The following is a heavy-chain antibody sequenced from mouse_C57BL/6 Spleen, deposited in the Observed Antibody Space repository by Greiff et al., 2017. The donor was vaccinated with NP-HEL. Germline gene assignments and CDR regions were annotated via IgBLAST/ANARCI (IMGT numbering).Heavy chain of an antibody. J-gene: IGHJ2*01. CDR3: ARQANLSY. Sequence: VQLQQPGAELVKPGASVKLSCKASGYTFTSYWMQWVKQRPGKGLEWIGEIDPSDSYTNYTQKFKGKATLTVHTSSSTAYMQLSSLTSEDSAVYYCARQANLSYWGQGTTLTVSS. CDR1: GYTFTSYW. CDR2: IDPSDSYT. D-gene: IGHD4-1*01. V-gene: IGHV1-50*01.